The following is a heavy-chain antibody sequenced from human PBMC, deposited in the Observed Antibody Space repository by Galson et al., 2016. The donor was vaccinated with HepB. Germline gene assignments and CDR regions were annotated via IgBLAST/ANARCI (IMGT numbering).Heavy chain of an antibody. V-gene: IGHV3-23*01. Sequence: SLRLSCAASRFTFSNYAMTWVRQAPGKGLEWVSAISGNSANTYYADSVKGRFTISRDNSQNTLYLQMNSLRAKDAAVYYCSKSYFFGGLLVRFSDYWGQGTLVAVSS. CDR1: RFTFSNYA. CDR2: ISGNSANT. J-gene: IGHJ4*01. CDR3: SKSYFFGGLLVRFSDY. D-gene: IGHD3-16*02.